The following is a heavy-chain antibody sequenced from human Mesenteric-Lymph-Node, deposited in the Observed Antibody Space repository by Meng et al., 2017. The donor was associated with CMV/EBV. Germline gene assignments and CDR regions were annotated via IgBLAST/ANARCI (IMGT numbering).Heavy chain of an antibody. CDR3: ARDRNEIAAANMGLDY. Sequence: GESLKISCGASGFTLSSYWMGWVRQGPGKGLEWVANINQDGGEKYYADSVKGRFSIFRDNAKNSLYLQMNSLRAEDTAVYYCARDRNEIAAANMGLDYWGQGTLVTVSS. CDR2: INQDGGEK. V-gene: IGHV3-7*01. J-gene: IGHJ4*02. CDR1: GFTLSSYW. D-gene: IGHD6-13*01.